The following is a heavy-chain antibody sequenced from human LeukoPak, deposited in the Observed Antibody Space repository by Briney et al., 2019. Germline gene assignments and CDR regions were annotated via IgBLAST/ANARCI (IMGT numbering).Heavy chain of an antibody. CDR3: ARSYHSDYYYYYMDV. CDR1: GYTFTSYA. Sequence: ASVKVSCTASGYTFTSYAMNWVRQAPGQGPEWMGWINTNTGNPTYAQGFTGRFVFSLDTSVSTAYLQISSLKAEDTAVYYCARSYHSDYYYYYMDVWGKGTTVTVSS. V-gene: IGHV7-4-1*02. CDR2: INTNTGNP. D-gene: IGHD1-14*01. J-gene: IGHJ6*03.